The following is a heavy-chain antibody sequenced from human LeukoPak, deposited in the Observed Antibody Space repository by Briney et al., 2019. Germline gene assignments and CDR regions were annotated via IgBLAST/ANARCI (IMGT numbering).Heavy chain of an antibody. V-gene: IGHV3-11*01. CDR3: ATSWIQLLFDY. D-gene: IGHD5-18*01. CDR1: GFTFSDYY. CDR2: ISSSGSTI. Sequence: GGSLRLSCAASGFTFSDYYMSWIRQAPGKGLEWVSYISSSGSTIYYADSVKGRFTISRDNAKNSLYLQMNSLRAEDTAVYYCATSWIQLLFDYWGQGTLVTVSS. J-gene: IGHJ4*02.